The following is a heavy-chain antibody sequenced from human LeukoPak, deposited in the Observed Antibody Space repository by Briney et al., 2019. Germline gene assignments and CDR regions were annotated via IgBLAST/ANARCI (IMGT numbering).Heavy chain of an antibody. CDR3: AKDFYSYGYGDFDY. Sequence: GGSLRLSCAASGFTFSSYGMRWVRQAPGKGLEWVAIISYDGSNKYYADSVKGRFTISRDNSKNTLYLQMNSLRAEDTAVYYCAKDFYSYGYGDFDYWGQGTLDTVSS. D-gene: IGHD5-18*01. CDR1: GFTFSSYG. CDR2: ISYDGSNK. V-gene: IGHV3-30*18. J-gene: IGHJ4*02.